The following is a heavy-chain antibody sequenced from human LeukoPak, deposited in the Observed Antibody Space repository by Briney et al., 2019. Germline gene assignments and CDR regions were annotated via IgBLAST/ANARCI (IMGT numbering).Heavy chain of an antibody. D-gene: IGHD3-3*02. CDR2: IYYSGTT. Sequence: SETLSLTCAVSDDSISSSSYYSGWIRQRPEEGLEWIGSIYYSGTTYYNPSLKSRVTISVDTSKNQFSLKLSSVSAADTALYFCARQSTSMSTCWGQGTLVTVSS. V-gene: IGHV4-39*01. CDR1: DDSISSSSYY. J-gene: IGHJ4*02. CDR3: ARQSTSMSTC.